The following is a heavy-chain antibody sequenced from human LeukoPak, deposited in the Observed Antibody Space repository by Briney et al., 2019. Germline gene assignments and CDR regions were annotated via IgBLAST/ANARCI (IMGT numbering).Heavy chain of an antibody. D-gene: IGHD2-8*01. V-gene: IGHV3-23*01. CDR3: AKQSYARSLGE. Sequence: GGSLRLSCATSGFPFSDFSMSWVRQAPGKGLEWISTTNSGGTSKYYAESVKGRFTISRDNSKNTLYLQMSSLRVEDTAVYYCAKQSYARSLGEGGPGTLVSVSS. CDR1: GFPFSDFS. CDR2: TNSGGTSK. J-gene: IGHJ4*02.